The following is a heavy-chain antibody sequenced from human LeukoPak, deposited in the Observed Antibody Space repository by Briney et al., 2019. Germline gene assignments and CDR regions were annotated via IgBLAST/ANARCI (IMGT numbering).Heavy chain of an antibody. V-gene: IGHV3-21*01. CDR2: ISSSSSYI. CDR3: ATIVVVPAARSPGY. Sequence: GGSLRLSCAASGVTFSSYSMNWVRQAPGKGLEWVSSISSSSSYIYYADSVKGRFTISRDNAKNSLYLQVNSLRAEDTAVYYCATIVVVPAARSPGYWGQGTLVTVSS. CDR1: GVTFSSYS. J-gene: IGHJ4*02. D-gene: IGHD2-2*01.